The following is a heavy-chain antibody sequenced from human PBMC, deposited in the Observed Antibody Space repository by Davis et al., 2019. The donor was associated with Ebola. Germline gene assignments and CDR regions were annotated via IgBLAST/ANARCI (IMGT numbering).Heavy chain of an antibody. V-gene: IGHV3-9*01. Sequence: SLKISCAASGFIFHEHAIHWVRQVPEKGLEWVAGIMWDGGTIGDADSVKGRFTISRDNSKNMLYLQMNSLRVEDTALYYCVQGTTSCHVRGQGTLVTVSS. CDR1: GFIFHEHA. CDR2: IMWDGGTI. D-gene: IGHD2-2*01. CDR3: VQGTTSCHV. J-gene: IGHJ4*02.